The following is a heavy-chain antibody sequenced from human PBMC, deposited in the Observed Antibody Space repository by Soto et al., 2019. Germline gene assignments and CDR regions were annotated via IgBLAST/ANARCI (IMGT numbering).Heavy chain of an antibody. V-gene: IGHV4-59*01. D-gene: IGHD1-26*01. CDR3: ARGGSGTYYYFDY. CDR2: IYYSGNT. J-gene: IGHJ4*02. Sequence: PSETLSLTCNVSGGSISNYYWSWIRQPPGKGLEWIGYIYYSGNTKYNPSLQSRVTISVDTSKNQFSLNLNSVTTADTAVYFCARGGSGTYYYFDYWGRGTLVNVSS. CDR1: GGSISNYY.